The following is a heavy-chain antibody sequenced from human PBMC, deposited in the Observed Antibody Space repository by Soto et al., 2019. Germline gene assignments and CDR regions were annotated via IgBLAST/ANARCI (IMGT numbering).Heavy chain of an antibody. J-gene: IGHJ6*02. V-gene: IGHV6-1*01. Sequence: SETLSLTCAISGDSVSSNSAAWNWIRQSPSRGLEWLGRTYYRSKWYNDYAVSVKSRITINPDTSKNQFSLQLNSVTPEDTAVYYCARKAVADYYYYHGMDVWGQGTTVTVSS. CDR3: ARKAVADYYYYHGMDV. CDR2: TYYRSKWYN. CDR1: GDSVSSNSAA. D-gene: IGHD6-19*01.